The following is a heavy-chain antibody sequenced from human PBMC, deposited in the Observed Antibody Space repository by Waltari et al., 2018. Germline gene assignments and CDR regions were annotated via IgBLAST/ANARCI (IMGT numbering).Heavy chain of an antibody. D-gene: IGHD1-7*01. J-gene: IGHJ6*02. CDR1: GYTLTEFS. CDR3: ATKGVSGTSFYYYGMDV. CDR2: FDPKNRET. Sequence: QVQLVQSGAEVKKPGASVKVSCKVSGYTLTEFSMHWVRQAPGTGLEWMGGFDPKNRETRYAQKFQGRVTTTEDTSTDTAYMELSSLRAEDTAVYDCATKGVSGTSFYYYGMDVWGQGTTVTVSS. V-gene: IGHV1-24*01.